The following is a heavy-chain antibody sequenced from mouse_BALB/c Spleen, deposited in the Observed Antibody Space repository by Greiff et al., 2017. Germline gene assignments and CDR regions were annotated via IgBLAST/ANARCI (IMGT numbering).Heavy chain of an antibody. CDR3: GRSTAEVALDY. D-gene: IGHD1-1*01. CDR1: GYSFTGYY. CDR2: INPYNGAT. J-gene: IGHJ2*01. Sequence: VQLQQSGPELVKPGASVKISCKASGYSFTGYYMHWVKQSHVKSLEWVGRINPYNGATSYNQNFTDMASLTVDKSSSIAYMEHRSLTSEDSAVYYCGRSTAEVALDYWGQGTTVTVSS. V-gene: IGHV1-31*01.